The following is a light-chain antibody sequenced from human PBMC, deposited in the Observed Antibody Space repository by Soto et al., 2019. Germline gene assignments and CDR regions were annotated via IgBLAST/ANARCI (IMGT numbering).Light chain of an antibody. CDR3: QQYGSSPWT. CDR2: RTS. V-gene: IGKV3-20*01. CDR1: QSLSSIY. J-gene: IGKJ1*01. Sequence: RASQSLSSIYLAWYQQKPGQAPRLLIYRTSSRATGIPDRFSGSGSGTDFTLTISRLEPEDFAVYYCQQYGSSPWTFGQGTKVDIK.